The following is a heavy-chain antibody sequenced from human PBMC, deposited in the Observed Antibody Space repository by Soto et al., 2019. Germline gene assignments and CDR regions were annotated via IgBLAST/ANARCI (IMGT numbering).Heavy chain of an antibody. D-gene: IGHD3-10*01. CDR3: VKARAAGGFDY. CDR2: ISGSGGNT. V-gene: IGHV3-23*01. Sequence: EVHLLDSGVGLVQPGGSLRLSCAASGFTCTNYAMSWVRQAPGKGLEWVSSISGSGGNTYYADSVRGRFTISRDNTKNTLYLQMNSLRAEDTAIYYCVKARAAGGFDYWGQGTLVTVSS. CDR1: GFTCTNYA. J-gene: IGHJ4*02.